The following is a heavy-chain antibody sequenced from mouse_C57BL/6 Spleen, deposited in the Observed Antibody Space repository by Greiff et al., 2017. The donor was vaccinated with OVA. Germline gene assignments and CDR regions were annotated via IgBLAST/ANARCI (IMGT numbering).Heavy chain of an antibody. CDR3: ASSSYYAMDY. D-gene: IGHD1-1*01. CDR2: IDPEDGET. CDR1: GFNIKDYY. V-gene: IGHV14-2*01. J-gene: IGHJ4*01. Sequence: EVQLQQSGAELVKPGASVKLSCTASGFNIKDYYMHWVKQRTEQGLEWIGRIDPEDGETKYAPKFLGKATITADTSSNTAYLQLSSLTSEDTAVYYCASSSYYAMDYWGQGTSVTVSS.